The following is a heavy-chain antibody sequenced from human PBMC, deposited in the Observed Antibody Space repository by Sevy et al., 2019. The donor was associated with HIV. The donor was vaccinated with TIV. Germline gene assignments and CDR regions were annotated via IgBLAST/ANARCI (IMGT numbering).Heavy chain of an antibody. CDR1: GAFISSATYY. D-gene: IGHD5-12*01. V-gene: IGHV4-31*03. CDR2: ISYSGST. J-gene: IGHJ4*02. CDR3: ARRAYSGYELGSEAGAFDY. Sequence: SETLSLTCSVSGAFISSATYYWTWIRQHPGKGLEWIGDISYSGSTYLNPSLKSRVTISLDTSKNQFSLKVSSVTAADTAIYYCARRAYSGYELGSEAGAFDYWGQGTLVTVSS.